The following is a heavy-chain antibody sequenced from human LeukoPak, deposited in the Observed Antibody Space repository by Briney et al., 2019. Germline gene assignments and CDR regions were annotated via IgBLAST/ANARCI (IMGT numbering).Heavy chain of an antibody. Sequence: PGGSLRLSCAASGFTFSDYYMSWIRQAPGKGLEWISYISSSGTTIYNADSVKGRFTISRDNPKNTLYLQMYSLRVEDTAVYFCAKRGVVIRVILVGFHKEAYYFDSWGQGALVTVSS. CDR1: GFTFSDYY. CDR2: ISSSGTTI. J-gene: IGHJ4*02. D-gene: IGHD3-22*01. V-gene: IGHV3-11*01. CDR3: AKRGVVIRVILVGFHKEAYYFDS.